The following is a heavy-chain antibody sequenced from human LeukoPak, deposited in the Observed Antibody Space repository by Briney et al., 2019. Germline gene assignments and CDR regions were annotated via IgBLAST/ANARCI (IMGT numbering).Heavy chain of an antibody. CDR3: AKDGAAAGHYFNY. V-gene: IGHV3-30*18. J-gene: IGHJ4*02. D-gene: IGHD6-13*01. Sequence: GGSLRLSCAASGFTFSSYGMHWVRQAPGKGLEWVAVISYDGSNKYYADSVKGRFIISRDNSKNTLYLQMNSLRAEDTAVYYCAKDGAAAGHYFNYWGQGTLVTVSS. CDR1: GFTFSSYG. CDR2: ISYDGSNK.